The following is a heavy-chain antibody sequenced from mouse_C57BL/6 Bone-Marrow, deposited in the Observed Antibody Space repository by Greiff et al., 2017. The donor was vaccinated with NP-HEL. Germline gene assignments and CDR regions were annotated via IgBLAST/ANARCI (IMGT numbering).Heavy chain of an antibody. D-gene: IGHD1-1*01. Sequence: EVQLQQSGPELVKPGASVKISCKASGYTFTDYYMNWVKQSHGESLEWIGDINPNNGGTSYNQKFKGKATLTVDKSSSTAYMELRSLTSEDSAVYYCARRGYGSTWFAYWGQGTLVTVSA. J-gene: IGHJ3*01. CDR1: GYTFTDYY. V-gene: IGHV1-26*01. CDR3: ARRGYGSTWFAY. CDR2: INPNNGGT.